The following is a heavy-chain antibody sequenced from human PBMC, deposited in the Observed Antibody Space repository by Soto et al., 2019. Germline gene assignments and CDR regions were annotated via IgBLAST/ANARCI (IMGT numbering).Heavy chain of an antibody. CDR1: GFTVSSNY. D-gene: IGHD3-16*01. Sequence: GGSLRLSCAASGFTVSSNYMSWVRQAPGKGLEWVSVIYSGGSTYYADSVKGRFTISRDNSKNTLYLQMNSLRAEDTAVYYCARGRNNRLTYASFDYFDYWGQGTLVTVSS. J-gene: IGHJ4*02. V-gene: IGHV3-53*01. CDR3: ARGRNNRLTYASFDYFDY. CDR2: IYSGGST.